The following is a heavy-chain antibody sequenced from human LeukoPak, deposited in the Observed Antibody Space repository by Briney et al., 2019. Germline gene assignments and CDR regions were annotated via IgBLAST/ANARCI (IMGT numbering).Heavy chain of an antibody. D-gene: IGHD3-3*01. V-gene: IGHV4-39*07. J-gene: IGHJ6*03. CDR2: IYYSGST. Sequence: SETLSLTCTVSGGSISSSSYYWGWIRQPPGKGLEWIGSIYYSGSTYYNPSLKSRVTISVDTSKNQFSLKLSSVTAADTAVYYCARDVLPSSWRVSPAHYYYYMDVWGKGTTVTISS. CDR1: GGSISSSSYY. CDR3: ARDVLPSSWRVSPAHYYYYMDV.